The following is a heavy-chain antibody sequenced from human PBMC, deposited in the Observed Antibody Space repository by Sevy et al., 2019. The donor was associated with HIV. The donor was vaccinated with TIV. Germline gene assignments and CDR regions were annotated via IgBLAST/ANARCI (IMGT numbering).Heavy chain of an antibody. Sequence: GGSLRLSCAASEFTFSDYAMHWVRQVPGKGLEWVSGISWNSGAIGYADSVQGRFPISRDKAKSSLYLQMNSLSVEDTALYYWARALCYCVVNTCYGGSVNAFDVWGQGTMVTVSS. CDR3: ARALCYCVVNTCYGGSVNAFDV. J-gene: IGHJ3*01. D-gene: IGHD2-2*01. CDR2: ISWNSGAI. CDR1: EFTFSDYA. V-gene: IGHV3-9*01.